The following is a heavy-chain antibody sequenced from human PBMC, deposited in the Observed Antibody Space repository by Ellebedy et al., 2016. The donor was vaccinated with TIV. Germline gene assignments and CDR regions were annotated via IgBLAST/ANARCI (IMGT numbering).Heavy chain of an antibody. V-gene: IGHV3-23*01. J-gene: IGHJ4*02. CDR3: AKDSGRSGWISDY. CDR1: GFTFSTYA. Sequence: GESLKISCVVSGFTFSTYAMRWFRQAPGKGLEWVSALTTGGVTFYADSVKGRFNISRDSSKNTLYLQMNSLKVEDTAVYFCAKDSGRSGWISDYWGQGTLVTVSS. D-gene: IGHD3-10*01. CDR2: LTTGGVT.